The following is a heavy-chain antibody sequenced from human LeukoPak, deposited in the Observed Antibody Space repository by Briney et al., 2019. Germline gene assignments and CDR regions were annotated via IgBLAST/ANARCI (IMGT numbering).Heavy chain of an antibody. D-gene: IGHD5-18*01. V-gene: IGHV3-66*01. J-gene: IGHJ4*02. CDR3: ARDPGYSYGYDY. Sequence: GGSLRLSCAASGFTVSDNDMTWVRQAPGKGLEWVSVIYSGGSTNYADSVKGRFTISRDNSKNTLYLQMNRLRADDTALYYCARDPGYSYGYDYWGQGTLVTVSS. CDR1: GFTVSDND. CDR2: IYSGGST.